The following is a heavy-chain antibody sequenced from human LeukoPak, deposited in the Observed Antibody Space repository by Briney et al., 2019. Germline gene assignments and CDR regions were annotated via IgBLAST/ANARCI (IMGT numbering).Heavy chain of an antibody. J-gene: IGHJ4*02. CDR2: INPTGSGK. V-gene: IGHV3-7*03. Sequence: PGGSLRLSCLTSGFDFRGSYMSWVRQTPGKRLEYVANINPTGSGKFYVDSVRGRFTIYRDNTRDSLYLQMNSLRAEDTAVYYCARDVVSGDSSGFTFDYWGQGTLVTVSS. CDR1: GFDFRGSY. D-gene: IGHD3-22*01. CDR3: ARDVVSGDSSGFTFDY.